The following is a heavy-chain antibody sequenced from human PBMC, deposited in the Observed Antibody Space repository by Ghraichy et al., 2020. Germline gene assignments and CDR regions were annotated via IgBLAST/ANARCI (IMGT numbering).Heavy chain of an antibody. CDR3: ARERGYSYGYYYYYYGMDV. Sequence: SQTLSLTCAISGDSVSSNSAAWNWIRQSPSRGLEWLGRTYYRSKWYNDYAVSVKSRITINPDTSKNQFSLQLNSVTPEDTAVYYCARERGYSYGYYYYYYGMDVWGQGTTVTVSS. CDR1: GDSVSSNSAA. J-gene: IGHJ6*02. V-gene: IGHV6-1*01. D-gene: IGHD5-18*01. CDR2: TYYRSKWYN.